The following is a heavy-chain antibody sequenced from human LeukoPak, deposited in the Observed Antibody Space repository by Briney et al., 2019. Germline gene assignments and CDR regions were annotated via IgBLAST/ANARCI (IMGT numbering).Heavy chain of an antibody. V-gene: IGHV3-33*01. J-gene: IGHJ4*02. CDR3: ARDAQRGFDYSNSLEY. CDR1: GFTFSHYG. D-gene: IGHD4-11*01. Sequence: GGSLRLSCATSGFTFSHYGMHWVRQAPGKGLEWVAVIWSDGTNQYYADSVKGRFTISRDNSGNTVYLQMNSLRPEDTGVYYCARDAQRGFDYSNSLEYWGQGTPVTVST. CDR2: IWSDGTNQ.